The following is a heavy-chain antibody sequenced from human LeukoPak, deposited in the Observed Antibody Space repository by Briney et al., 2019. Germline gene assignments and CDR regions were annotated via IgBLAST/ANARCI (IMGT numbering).Heavy chain of an antibody. CDR2: IYYTGST. CDR3: ATSPTSDSPGY. D-gene: IGHD2-21*02. V-gene: IGHV4-31*03. CDR1: GGSVSSGGLY. Sequence: SETLSLTCSVSGGSVSSGGLYWSWIRQHPGKGLEWIGNIYYTGSTNYTPSLKSRLTISLDTSKNHFSLKLRSVTAADTAVYYCATSPTSDSPGYWGQGTLVTVSS. J-gene: IGHJ4*02.